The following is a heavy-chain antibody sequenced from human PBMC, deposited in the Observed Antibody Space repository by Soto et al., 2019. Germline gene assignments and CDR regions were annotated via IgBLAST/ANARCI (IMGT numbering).Heavy chain of an antibody. J-gene: IGHJ4*02. D-gene: IGHD1-26*01. CDR1: GFPFSNYG. Sequence: PGGSLRLSCSASGFPFSNYGMHWVRQAPGKGLEWVAIISYDGSVKYFGDSVKGRFTISRDDSQHTLFLQMSSLRAEDTAVYYSAKPSEPFRAPYYFDSWGQGTLVTVSS. CDR3: AKPSEPFRAPYYFDS. CDR2: ISYDGSVK. V-gene: IGHV3-30*18.